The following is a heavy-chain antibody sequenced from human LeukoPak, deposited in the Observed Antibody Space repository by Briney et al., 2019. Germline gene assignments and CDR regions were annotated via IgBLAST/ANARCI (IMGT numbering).Heavy chain of an antibody. CDR3: AKDRGGTSFDY. D-gene: IGHD1-1*01. V-gene: IGHV3-30*18. Sequence: RGSLRLSCAASGFTLTSYGTHWVRQAPGGGLEGVGVISHDGGGTYYADSVKGGFTISRDNSKNTMYVEMNSLRAEDTAVYFCAKDRGGTSFDYWGQGTLVSVSS. J-gene: IGHJ4*02. CDR1: GFTLTSYG. CDR2: ISHDGGGT.